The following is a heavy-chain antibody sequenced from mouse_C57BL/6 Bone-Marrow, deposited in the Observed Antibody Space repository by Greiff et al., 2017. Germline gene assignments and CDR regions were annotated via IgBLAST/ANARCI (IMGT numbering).Heavy chain of an antibody. Sequence: QVQLQQSGAELVKPGASVTLSCKASGYTFTSYWMQWVKQRPGQGLEWIGEIDPSDSYTNYNQKFKGKATLTVDTSSSTAYMQLSSLTSEDSAVYYCARDDYARFAYWGQGTLVTVSA. CDR2: IDPSDSYT. J-gene: IGHJ3*01. CDR3: ARDDYARFAY. D-gene: IGHD2-4*01. CDR1: GYTFTSYW. V-gene: IGHV1-50*01.